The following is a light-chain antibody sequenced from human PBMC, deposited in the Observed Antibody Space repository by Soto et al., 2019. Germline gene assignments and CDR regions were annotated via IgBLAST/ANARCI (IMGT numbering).Light chain of an antibody. Sequence: QMTHSPPSLSASVGDRVTITRRASQGISTWLAWYQQKPGKAPKLLIYSASRLQSGVPPRFSGSGSGTDFTLTINSLQPEDFATYYCQHSSNFHFTFGQGTRLEIK. CDR1: QGISTW. J-gene: IGKJ5*01. V-gene: IGKV1-12*01. CDR2: SAS. CDR3: QHSSNFHFT.